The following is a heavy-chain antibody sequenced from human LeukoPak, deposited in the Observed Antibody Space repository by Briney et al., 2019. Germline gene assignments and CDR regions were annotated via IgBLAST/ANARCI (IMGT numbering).Heavy chain of an antibody. Sequence: GGSLRLSCSASGFTLRSYAMGWVRQAPGKGLEWVSAISDTGDKTYYADSVKGRFTISRDNSKNTLYLQMNSLRAEDTAVYYCAKHVEVVAAINWFDPWGQGTLVTVSS. CDR2: ISDTGDKT. D-gene: IGHD2-15*01. V-gene: IGHV3-23*01. CDR1: GFTLRSYA. J-gene: IGHJ5*02. CDR3: AKHVEVVAAINWFDP.